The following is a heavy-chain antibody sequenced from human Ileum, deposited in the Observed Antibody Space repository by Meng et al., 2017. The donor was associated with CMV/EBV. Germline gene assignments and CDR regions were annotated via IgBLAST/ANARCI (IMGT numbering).Heavy chain of an antibody. V-gene: IGHV4-4*07. D-gene: IGHD2-2*01. CDR2: VYSSGST. Sequence: AQLQESGPGLVKPSETLSLTRTVSGGSSSGYYWSWFRQPATKGLEWIGRVYSSGSTDYNPSLQSRVTMSVDTSKNQFSLKLSSVTAADTAVYYCARGSSSWAFDYWGQGTLVTVSS. CDR1: GGSSSGYY. J-gene: IGHJ4*02. CDR3: ARGSSSWAFDY.